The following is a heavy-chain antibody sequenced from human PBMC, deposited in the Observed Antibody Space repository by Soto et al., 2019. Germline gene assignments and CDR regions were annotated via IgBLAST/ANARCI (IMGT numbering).Heavy chain of an antibody. D-gene: IGHD3-22*01. CDR1: GDSVTSDY. V-gene: IGHV4-59*02. CDR2: IYLGGSA. J-gene: IGHJ6*02. CDR3: TRGKWFPRGYGMDV. Sequence: QVQLQESGPGLVKPSETLSLTCTVSGDSVTSDYWSWIRQPPGKRLEYIGFIYLGGSANYNPSLGSRVTSXPXKXXHQLSLRLTSVTAADTAVYYCTRGKWFPRGYGMDVWGRGTTVTVS.